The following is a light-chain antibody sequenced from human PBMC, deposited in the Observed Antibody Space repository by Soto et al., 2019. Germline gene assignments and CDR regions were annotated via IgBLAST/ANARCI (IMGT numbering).Light chain of an antibody. CDR3: QHYNSYSEA. V-gene: IGKV1-5*03. CDR2: KAS. J-gene: IGKJ1*01. Sequence: DIQITQSPSSLSASVGDRVTITCRASQSISSYLNWYQQKPGKAPKLLIYKASTLKSGVPSRFSGSGAGTEFTRTISSLQPDDFATYYCQHYNSYSEAFGQGTKVDIK. CDR1: QSISSY.